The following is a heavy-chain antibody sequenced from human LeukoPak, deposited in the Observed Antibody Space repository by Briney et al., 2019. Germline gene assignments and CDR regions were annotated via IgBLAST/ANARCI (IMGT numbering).Heavy chain of an antibody. D-gene: IGHD1-14*01. V-gene: IGHV4-59*01. J-gene: IGHJ5*02. CDR1: GGSISNYY. CDR2: TYYSGNP. CDR3: AKGGPEASAGLSWFDP. Sequence: SETLSLTCTVSGGSISNYYWYWMRQPPGKGLEWIAYTYYSGNPNYNPSLKSRVTISVDTSKDQFSLILSPVTAADTAVYYCAKGGPEASAGLSWFDPWGQGTLVTVSS.